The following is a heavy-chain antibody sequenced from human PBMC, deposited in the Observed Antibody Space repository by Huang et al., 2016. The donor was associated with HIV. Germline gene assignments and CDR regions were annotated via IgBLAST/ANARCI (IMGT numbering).Heavy chain of an antibody. CDR1: GGSIRSSDYH. J-gene: IGHJ6*03. CDR3: ARHREGPVAYYSGWGSHLNYMDV. V-gene: IGHV4-39*01. Sequence: QLLLQESGPGLVKPSEAMALTCAVSGGSIRSSDYHWGWIRQHPGKGLEWIGSIYYKGSTHYSPSLKSRGTIAVDTSKNLFFLNLTSMTAADTAVYYCARHREGPVAYYSGWGSHLNYMDVWGRGRTVVVSS. D-gene: IGHD3-10*01. CDR2: IYYKGST.